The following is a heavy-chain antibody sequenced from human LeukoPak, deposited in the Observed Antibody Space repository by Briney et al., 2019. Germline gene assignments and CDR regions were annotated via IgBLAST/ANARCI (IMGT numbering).Heavy chain of an antibody. CDR3: ARGYDYGDYVPHFDY. D-gene: IGHD4-17*01. CDR1: GYTFTSYD. J-gene: IGHJ4*02. CDR2: INPNSGGT. V-gene: IGHV1-2*02. Sequence: ASVKVSCKASGYTFTSYDINWVRQATGQGPEWMGWINPNSGGTNYAQKFQGRVTMTRDTSISTAYMELSRLRSDDTAVYYCARGYDYGDYVPHFDYWGQGTLVTVSS.